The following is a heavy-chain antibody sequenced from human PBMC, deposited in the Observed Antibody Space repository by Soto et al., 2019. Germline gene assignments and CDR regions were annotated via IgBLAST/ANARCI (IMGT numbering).Heavy chain of an antibody. V-gene: IGHV3-21*01. CDR1: XFTFSHYS. J-gene: IGHJ4*02. CDR2: ISSSSSYI. D-gene: IGHD3-9*01. CDR3: ARVFDTYYFDL. Sequence: SXFTFSHYSMNWVRQAPGKGLEWVSSISSSSSYIYYADSVKGRFTISRDNAKNSLNLQMNSLRAEDTAVYYCARVFDTYYFDLWGQGNMVTVSS.